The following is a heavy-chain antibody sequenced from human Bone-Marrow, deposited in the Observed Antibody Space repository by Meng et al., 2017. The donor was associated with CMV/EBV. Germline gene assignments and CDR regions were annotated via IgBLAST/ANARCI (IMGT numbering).Heavy chain of an antibody. CDR1: GFTFSSYE. Sequence: GESLKISCAASGFTFSSYEMNWVRQAPGKGLEWVSYISSSGSTIYYADSVKGRFTISRDNAKHSLYLQMNSLRAGDTAVYYCASDLRRGYSNYYYYYGMEVWGQGTTVTVSS. J-gene: IGHJ6*02. CDR2: ISSSGSTI. V-gene: IGHV3-48*03. D-gene: IGHD4-11*01. CDR3: ASDLRRGYSNYYYYYGMEV.